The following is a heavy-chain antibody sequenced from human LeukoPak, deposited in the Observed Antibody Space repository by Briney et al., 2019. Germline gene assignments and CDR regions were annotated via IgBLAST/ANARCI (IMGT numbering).Heavy chain of an antibody. J-gene: IGHJ4*02. Sequence: GSLRLSCAASGFTFSSYSMNWVRQAPGKGLEWVSSISSSSSYIYYADSVKGRFTISRDNAKNSLYLQMNSLRAEDTAVYYCARSGDSLFLYYFDYWGQGTLVTVSS. CDR2: ISSSSSYI. V-gene: IGHV3-21*01. D-gene: IGHD2-15*01. CDR1: GFTFSSYS. CDR3: ARSGDSLFLYYFDY.